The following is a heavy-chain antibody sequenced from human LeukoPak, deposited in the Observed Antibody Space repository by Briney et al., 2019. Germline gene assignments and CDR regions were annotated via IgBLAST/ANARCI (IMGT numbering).Heavy chain of an antibody. CDR1: GYTFTSYY. CDR3: ARVVGGDPNWFDP. Sequence: ASVKVSCKASGYTFTSYYMHWVRQAPGQGLEWMGIINPSGGSTSYAQKFQGRVTMTRDMSTSTVYMELSSLRSEDTAVYSCARVVGGDPNWFDPWGQGTLVTVSS. J-gene: IGHJ5*02. CDR2: INPSGGST. V-gene: IGHV1-46*01. D-gene: IGHD2-21*02.